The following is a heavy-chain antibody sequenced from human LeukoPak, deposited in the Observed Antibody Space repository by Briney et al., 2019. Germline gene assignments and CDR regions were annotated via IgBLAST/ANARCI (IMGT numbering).Heavy chain of an antibody. J-gene: IGHJ5*02. CDR3: ARGLYYYGSGSYVKGNWFDP. V-gene: IGHV1-2*02. Sequence: PLASVKVSCKASGYTFTGYYMHWARQAPGQGLEWMGWINPNSGGTNYAQKFQGRVTMTRDTSISTAYMELSRLRSDDTAVYYCARGLYYYGSGSYVKGNWFDPWGQGTLVTVSS. D-gene: IGHD3-10*01. CDR1: GYTFTGYY. CDR2: INPNSGGT.